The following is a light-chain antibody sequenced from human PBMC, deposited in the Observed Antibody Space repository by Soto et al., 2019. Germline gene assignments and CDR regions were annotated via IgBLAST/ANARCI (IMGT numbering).Light chain of an antibody. J-gene: IGKJ4*01. CDR1: QGIGSA. V-gene: IGKV1-13*02. CDR3: QQFNSFPLT. Sequence: KLNQSPSALSASVGDRVTISCRASQGIGSALAWYQQNPGKAPKVLIYDASSLESGVPSRFSGSGSGTDFTLTISSLQPEDFASYYCQQFNSFPLTFGGGTKV. CDR2: DAS.